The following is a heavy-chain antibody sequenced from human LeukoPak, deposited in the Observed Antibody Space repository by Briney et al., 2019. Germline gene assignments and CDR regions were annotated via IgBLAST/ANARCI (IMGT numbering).Heavy chain of an antibody. CDR3: ARAPITMVRGVIIGANVWFDP. CDR1: GYTFTSYY. D-gene: IGHD3-10*01. V-gene: IGHV1-46*01. CDR2: INPSGGST. Sequence: ASVKVSCKASGYTFTSYYMHWVGQAPGQGLEWMGIINPSGGSTSHAQKFQGRVTMTRDTSTSTVYMELSSLRSEDTAVYYCARAPITMVRGVIIGANVWFDPWGQGTLVTVSS. J-gene: IGHJ5*02.